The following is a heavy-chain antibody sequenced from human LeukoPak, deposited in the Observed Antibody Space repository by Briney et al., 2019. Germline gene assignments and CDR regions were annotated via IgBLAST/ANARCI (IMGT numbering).Heavy chain of an antibody. J-gene: IGHJ3*02. D-gene: IGHD6-19*01. CDR3: ARSVAVAGPGGAFDI. CDR2: IYPGDSDT. CDR1: GYSFTSYW. Sequence: GESLKISCKGSGYSFTSYWIGWVRQMPGKGLEWMGIIYPGDSDTRYSPSFQGQVTISADKSISTAYLQWSSLKASDTATYYCARSVAVAGPGGAFDIWGQGTMVTVSS. V-gene: IGHV5-51*01.